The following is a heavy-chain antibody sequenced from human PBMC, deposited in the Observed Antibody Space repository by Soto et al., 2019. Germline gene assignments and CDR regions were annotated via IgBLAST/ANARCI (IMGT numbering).Heavy chain of an antibody. Sequence: GGSLRLSCAASGFTFSSYAMHWVRQAPGKGLEWVAVISYDGSNKYYADSVKGRFTISRDNSKNTLYLQMNSLRAEDTAVYYCARAPQWELYYYYYYGMDVWGQGTTVTAP. CDR2: ISYDGSNK. D-gene: IGHD1-26*01. V-gene: IGHV3-30-3*01. CDR1: GFTFSSYA. J-gene: IGHJ6*02. CDR3: ARAPQWELYYYYYYGMDV.